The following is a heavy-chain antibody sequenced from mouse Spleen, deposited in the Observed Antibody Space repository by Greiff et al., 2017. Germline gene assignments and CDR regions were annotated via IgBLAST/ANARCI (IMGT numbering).Heavy chain of an antibody. CDR2: ISSGGSYT. Sequence: EVHLVESGGGLVKPGGSLKLSCAASGFTFSSYAMSWVRQTPEKRLEWVATISSGGSYTYYPDSVKGRFTISRDNAKNTLYLQMSSLRSEDTAMYYCARWRAWFAYWGQGTLVTVSA. CDR3: ARWRAWFAY. CDR1: GFTFSSYA. V-gene: IGHV5-9-3*01. J-gene: IGHJ3*01.